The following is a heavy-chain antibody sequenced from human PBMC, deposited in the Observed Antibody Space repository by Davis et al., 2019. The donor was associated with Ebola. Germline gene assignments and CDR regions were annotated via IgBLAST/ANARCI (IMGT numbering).Heavy chain of an antibody. CDR2: IRSNAYGGTT. J-gene: IGHJ4*02. V-gene: IGHV3-49*04. D-gene: IGHD6-19*01. CDR3: TRVSVAGYFFDS. CDR1: GFSAGDYA. Sequence: GGSLRLSCTASGFSAGDYAMSWVRQAPGKGLEWVGFIRSNAYGGTTEYAASVKGRFTISGDDSKSIAYLQMNSLITEDTAMYYCTRVSVAGYFFDSWGQGTLVTVPS.